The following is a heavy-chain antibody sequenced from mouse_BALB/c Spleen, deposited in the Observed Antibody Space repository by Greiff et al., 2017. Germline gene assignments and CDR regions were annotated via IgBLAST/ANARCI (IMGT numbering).Heavy chain of an antibody. Sequence: QVQLQQSGPELVKPGASVKMSCKASGYTFTDYVISWVKQRTGQGLEWIGEIYPGSGSTYYNEKFKGKATLTADKSSNTAYIQLSSLTSEDSAVYFCAKGAMDYWGQGTSVTVSS. J-gene: IGHJ4*01. CDR3: AKGAMDY. CDR1: GYTFTDYV. V-gene: IGHV1-81*01. CDR2: IYPGSGST.